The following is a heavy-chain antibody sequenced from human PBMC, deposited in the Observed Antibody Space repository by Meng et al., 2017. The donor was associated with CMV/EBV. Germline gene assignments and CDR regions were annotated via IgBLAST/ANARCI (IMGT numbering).Heavy chain of an antibody. Sequence: GGSLRLSCAASGFTFSSYGMHWVRQAPGKGLEWVSSISSSSSYISYADSVKGRFTISRDNAKNSLYLQMNSLRAEDTAVYYCARAVAGVFDYWGQGTLVTVSS. CDR1: GFTFSSYG. J-gene: IGHJ4*02. V-gene: IGHV3-21*01. CDR2: ISSSSSYI. CDR3: ARAVAGVFDY. D-gene: IGHD6-19*01.